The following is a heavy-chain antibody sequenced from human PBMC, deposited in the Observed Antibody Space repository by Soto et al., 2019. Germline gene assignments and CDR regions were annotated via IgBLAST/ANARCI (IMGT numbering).Heavy chain of an antibody. Sequence: EVQLVESGGGLVQPGGSLKLSCAASGITFSGSAMHWVRQASVKGLEWVGRIRSKPNSYATAYAASVKGRFTISRDDSKNMAYLQMNGLTTEDTAVYYCISVLNTVPDYWGQGTLVTVSS. CDR2: IRSKPNSYAT. D-gene: IGHD2-8*02. CDR1: GITFSGSA. V-gene: IGHV3-73*01. J-gene: IGHJ4*02. CDR3: ISVLNTVPDY.